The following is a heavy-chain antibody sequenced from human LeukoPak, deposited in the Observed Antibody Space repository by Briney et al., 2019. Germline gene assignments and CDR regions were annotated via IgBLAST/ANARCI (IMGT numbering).Heavy chain of an antibody. Sequence: GASVKVSCKASGYTFTSYSISWVRQAPGQGLEWMGWISAYNGNTNYAQKLQGRVTMTTDTSTSTAYMELRSLRSDDTAVYYCARDRVLRFLEWLLIDYWGQGTLVTVSS. CDR3: ARDRVLRFLEWLLIDY. J-gene: IGHJ4*02. CDR2: ISAYNGNT. CDR1: GYTFTSYS. V-gene: IGHV1-18*01. D-gene: IGHD3-3*01.